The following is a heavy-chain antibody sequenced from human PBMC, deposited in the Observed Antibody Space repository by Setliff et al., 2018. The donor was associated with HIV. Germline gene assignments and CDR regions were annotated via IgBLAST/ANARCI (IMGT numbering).Heavy chain of an antibody. J-gene: IGHJ3*02. D-gene: IGHD3-22*01. Sequence: SETLSLTCNVSGGSISTYYWSWIRQPPGKGLEWLGYVSYSGSTNFNPSLESRLAMSVDMSQNHFSLKLRSVTAADTAVYYCARHGHFYDSSSSGAFDIWGHGTMVTVSS. V-gene: IGHV4-59*08. CDR1: GGSISTYY. CDR2: VSYSGST. CDR3: ARHGHFYDSSSSGAFDI.